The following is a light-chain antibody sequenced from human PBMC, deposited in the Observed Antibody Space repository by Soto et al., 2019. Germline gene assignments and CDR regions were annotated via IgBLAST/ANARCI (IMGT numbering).Light chain of an antibody. Sequence: DIQMTQSPSSLSASVGDRVTITCRASQRISSYLNWYQQKPGKAPRLLIYKASTLKSGVPSRFSGSGSGTEFTLTISSLQADDFATYYCQHYNSYPWTFGQGTKVDIK. CDR2: KAS. CDR1: QRISSY. V-gene: IGKV1-5*03. CDR3: QHYNSYPWT. J-gene: IGKJ1*01.